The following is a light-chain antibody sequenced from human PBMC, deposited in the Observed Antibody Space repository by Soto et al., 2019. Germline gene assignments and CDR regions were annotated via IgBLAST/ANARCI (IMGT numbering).Light chain of an antibody. CDR1: SSDVGSYNL. V-gene: IGLV2-23*01. J-gene: IGLJ2*01. Sequence: QSALTQPASVSGSPGQSITISCTGTSSDVGSYNLVSWYQQHPGKAPKLIIYEGNKRPSGVSDRFSGSKSGNTASLTISGLQAEDEADYYCCSYAGTSTHVVFGGGTKLTV. CDR2: EGN. CDR3: CSYAGTSTHVV.